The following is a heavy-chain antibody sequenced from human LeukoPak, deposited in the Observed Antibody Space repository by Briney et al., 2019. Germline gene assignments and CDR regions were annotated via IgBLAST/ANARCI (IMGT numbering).Heavy chain of an antibody. J-gene: IGHJ4*02. CDR3: AKRRLSMIRGGEFDY. CDR1: GFTFSSYW. CDR2: IKQDGSEK. Sequence: PGGSLRLSCAASGFTFSSYWMSWVRQAPGKGLEWVASIKQDGSEKYYVDSVKGRFTISRDNAKNSLYLQMNSLRAEDTAVYYCAKRRLSMIRGGEFDYWGQGTLVTVSS. D-gene: IGHD3-10*01. V-gene: IGHV3-7*01.